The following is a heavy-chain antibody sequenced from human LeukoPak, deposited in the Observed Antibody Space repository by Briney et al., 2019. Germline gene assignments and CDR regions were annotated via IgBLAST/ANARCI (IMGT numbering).Heavy chain of an antibody. D-gene: IGHD4-23*01. J-gene: IGHJ6*02. CDR1: GFTFSRFA. CDR3: ARDQLLYAGYYYAMDV. Sequence: GGSLRLSCAASGFTFSRFAMHWVRQAPGGGLEWVSVVSNDRGNIYYAESVKSRFTISRNNSRSTLYLQMNSLRPEDTAVYYCARDQLLYAGYYYAMDVWGQGTTVTVSS. V-gene: IGHV3-30-3*01. CDR2: VSNDRGNI.